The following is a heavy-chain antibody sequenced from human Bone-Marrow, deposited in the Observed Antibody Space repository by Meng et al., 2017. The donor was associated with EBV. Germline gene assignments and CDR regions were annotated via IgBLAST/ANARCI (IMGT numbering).Heavy chain of an antibody. J-gene: IGHJ4*02. CDR3: ASESGRGFTPDY. CDR1: GGTFSSDA. CDR2: LIPMSGAP. D-gene: IGHD3-10*01. Sequence: QVQLVQSGVEVKKPGSSVKVSCKTSGGTFSSDAISWVRQAPGQGLVWLGGLIPMSGAPYYAQNFQGRVTITADESTSTHYMELSNLRSEDTAMYYCASESGRGFTPDYWGQGTLVTVSS. V-gene: IGHV1-69*01.